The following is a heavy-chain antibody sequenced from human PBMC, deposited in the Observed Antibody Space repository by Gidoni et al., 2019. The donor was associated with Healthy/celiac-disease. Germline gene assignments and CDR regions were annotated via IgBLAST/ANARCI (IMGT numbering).Heavy chain of an antibody. CDR3: ARDRTSLDY. J-gene: IGHJ4*02. CDR2: ISSSSSYI. Sequence: PGKGLEWVSSISSSSSYIYYADSVKGRFTISRDNAKNSLYLQMNSLRAEDTAVYYCARDRTSLDYWGQGTLVTVSS. V-gene: IGHV3-21*01.